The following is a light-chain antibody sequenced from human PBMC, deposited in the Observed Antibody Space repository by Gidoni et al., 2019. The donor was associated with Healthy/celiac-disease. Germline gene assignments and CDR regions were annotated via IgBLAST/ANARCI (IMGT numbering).Light chain of an antibody. CDR2: AAS. J-gene: IGKJ4*01. Sequence: DIKMTKSPSSLSASVGDRVTITCRASQSISSYLNWYQQKPGKAPKLLIYAASSLQSGVPSRFSGSGSGTDFTLTISSQQPEDFATYYCQQSYSTPLTFGGGTKVEIK. V-gene: IGKV1-39*01. CDR3: QQSYSTPLT. CDR1: QSISSY.